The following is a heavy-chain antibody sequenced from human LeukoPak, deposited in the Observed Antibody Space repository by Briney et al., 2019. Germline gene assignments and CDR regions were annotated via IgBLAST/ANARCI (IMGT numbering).Heavy chain of an antibody. CDR3: ARMTTVTTVASWYFDL. D-gene: IGHD4-11*01. J-gene: IGHJ2*01. CDR1: GGTFSSYA. Sequence: VASVKVSCKASGGTFSSYAISWVRQAPGQGLEWMGGIIPIFGTANYAQKFQGRVTITADESTSTAYMELSSLRSEDTAVYYCARMTTVTTVASWYFDLWGRGTLVTVSS. V-gene: IGHV1-69*13. CDR2: IIPIFGTA.